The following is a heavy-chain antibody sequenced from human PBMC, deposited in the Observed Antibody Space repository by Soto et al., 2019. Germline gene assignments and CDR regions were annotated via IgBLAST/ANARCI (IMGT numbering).Heavy chain of an antibody. J-gene: IGHJ5*01. Sequence: GASVKVSCKASGYTFTSYGISWVRQAPGQGLEWMGWISAYNGNTNYAQKLQGRVTMTTDTSNNQLSLQLNSVTPDDTAVYYCARLIGNSWLDSWGQGTLVTVSS. CDR3: ARLIGNSWLDS. D-gene: IGHD2-8*01. V-gene: IGHV1-18*01. CDR2: ISAYNGNT. CDR1: GYTFTSYG.